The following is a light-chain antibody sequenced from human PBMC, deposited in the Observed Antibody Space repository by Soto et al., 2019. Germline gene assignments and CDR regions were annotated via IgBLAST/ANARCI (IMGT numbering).Light chain of an antibody. CDR3: QQYNSYS. CDR1: QSISNW. CDR2: LSS. J-gene: IGKJ1*01. V-gene: IGKV1-5*01. Sequence: DIHMTQSPFPLPASLGDRVTITCRASQSISNWLAWYQQIPGTAPKVLIYLSSNVQSGVPSRFSGRGSGTEFTLTISSLQPDGFETYCCQQYNSYSLGQGTRVDIK.